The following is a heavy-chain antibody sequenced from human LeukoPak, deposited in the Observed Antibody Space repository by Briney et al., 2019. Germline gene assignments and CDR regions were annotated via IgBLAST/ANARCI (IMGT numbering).Heavy chain of an antibody. CDR1: GYIFTSYG. J-gene: IGHJ4*02. CDR2: ISVYNGDT. V-gene: IGHV1-18*01. D-gene: IGHD4-23*01. CDR3: ARDYPVISAPGASDF. Sequence: GASVKVSCKASGYIFTSYGISWVRQAPGQGLAWMGWISVYNGDTTYAQKLQGRVTLTTDTSTTTAYMELRSLRYDDTAVYYCARDYPVISAPGASDFWGQGTLVTVSS.